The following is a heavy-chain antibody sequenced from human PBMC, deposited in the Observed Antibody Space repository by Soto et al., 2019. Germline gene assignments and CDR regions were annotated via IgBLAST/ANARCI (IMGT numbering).Heavy chain of an antibody. Sequence: GGSLRLSCAASGFTFSSYSMNWVRQAPGKGLEWVSSISSSSSYIYYADSVKGRFTISRDNAKNSLYLQMNSLRAEDTAVYYCARDLVAGTDYFDYWGQGTLVTVS. V-gene: IGHV3-21*01. D-gene: IGHD6-19*01. CDR1: GFTFSSYS. J-gene: IGHJ4*02. CDR2: ISSSSSYI. CDR3: ARDLVAGTDYFDY.